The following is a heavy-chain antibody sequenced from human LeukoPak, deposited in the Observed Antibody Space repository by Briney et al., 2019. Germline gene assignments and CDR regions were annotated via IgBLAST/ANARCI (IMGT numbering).Heavy chain of an antibody. D-gene: IGHD1-26*01. J-gene: IGHJ4*02. V-gene: IGHV4-4*07. CDR2: IYTSGST. Sequence: SETLSLTCTVSGGSISSYYWSWIRQPAGKGLEWIGRIYTSGSTNFNPSLKSRVTMSLDTSKNQFSLELRTGTAADTAVYSRAKGGSGSYWVDYWGQGPLVTVSS. CDR3: AKGGSGSYWVDY. CDR1: GGSISSYY.